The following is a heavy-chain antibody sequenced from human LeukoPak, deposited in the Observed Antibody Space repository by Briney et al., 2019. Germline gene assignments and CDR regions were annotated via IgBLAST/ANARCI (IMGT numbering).Heavy chain of an antibody. CDR1: GFTFSYFY. V-gene: IGHV3-11*04. CDR2: ISVSGTTI. D-gene: IGHD3-22*01. J-gene: IGHJ4*02. CDR3: ATGAYYYDSSGYAR. Sequence: GGSLRLSCAASGFTFSYFYMSWIRQAPRKGLEWVSYISVSGTTIYYADSVKGRFTISRDNAKNSLYLQMNSLRGEDTAVYYCATGAYYYDSSGYARWGQGTLVTVSS.